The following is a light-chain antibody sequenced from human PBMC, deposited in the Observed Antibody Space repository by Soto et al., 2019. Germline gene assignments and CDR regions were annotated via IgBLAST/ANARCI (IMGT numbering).Light chain of an antibody. V-gene: IGKV1-39*01. CDR2: AAS. CDR1: QSISSY. J-gene: IGKJ5*01. Sequence: DIQMTQSPSSLSASVGYSVTITCRASQSISSYLNWYQQKPGKAPKLLIYAASSLQSGVPSRFSGSGSGTDFTLTISSLQPEDFATYYCQQSYSTPHTFGQGTRLEI. CDR3: QQSYSTPHT.